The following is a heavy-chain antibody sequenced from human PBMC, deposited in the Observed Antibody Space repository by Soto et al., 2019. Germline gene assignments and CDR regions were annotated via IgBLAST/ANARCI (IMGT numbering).Heavy chain of an antibody. V-gene: IGHV1-69*13. J-gene: IGHJ4*02. CDR2: IIPIFGTA. Sequence: AASVKVSCKASGGTFSSYAISWVRQAPGQGLEWMGGIIPIFGTANYAQKFQGRVTITADESTSTAYMELSSLRSEDTAVYYCARGSSDIVATTHFYYFDYWGQGTLVTVSS. CDR1: GGTFSSYA. CDR3: ARGSSDIVATTHFYYFDY. D-gene: IGHD5-12*01.